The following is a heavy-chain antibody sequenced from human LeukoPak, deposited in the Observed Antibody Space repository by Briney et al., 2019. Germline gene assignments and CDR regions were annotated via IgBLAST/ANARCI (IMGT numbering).Heavy chain of an antibody. Sequence: GESLKISCKGSGYSFTSYWIGWVRQMPGKGLEWMGIIYPGDSDTRYGPSFQGQVTISADNSISTAYLQWSSLKASDTAMYYCATRSYYYDSSEGDFDYWGQGTLVTVSS. J-gene: IGHJ4*02. CDR1: GYSFTSYW. V-gene: IGHV5-51*01. CDR3: ATRSYYYDSSEGDFDY. D-gene: IGHD3-22*01. CDR2: IYPGDSDT.